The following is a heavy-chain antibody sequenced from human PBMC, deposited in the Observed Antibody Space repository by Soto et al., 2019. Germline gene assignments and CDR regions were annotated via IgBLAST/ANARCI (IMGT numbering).Heavy chain of an antibody. CDR1: GFTFSSYA. V-gene: IGHV3-23*01. CDR2: ISGSGDYT. D-gene: IGHD2-15*01. J-gene: IGHJ5*02. Sequence: EVQLLESGGGLVQPGESLRLSCAASGFTFSSYAMTWVRQAPGKGLEWVSSISGSGDYTYFADSVKGRFTISRDNSKETLHQQMSSLRVEDTAIYYCAKVSRSHPPGWFDPWGQGTLVTVSS. CDR3: AKVSRSHPPGWFDP.